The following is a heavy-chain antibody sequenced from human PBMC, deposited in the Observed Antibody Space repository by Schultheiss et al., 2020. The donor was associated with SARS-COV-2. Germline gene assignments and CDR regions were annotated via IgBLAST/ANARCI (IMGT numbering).Heavy chain of an antibody. V-gene: IGHV4-34*01. CDR2: INHSGST. D-gene: IGHD6-19*01. CDR3: ARAPVAGTGGNWFDP. CDR1: GFTFSNAW. J-gene: IGHJ5*02. Sequence: GSLRLSCAASGFTFSNAWMSWVRQAPGKGLEWIGEINHSGSTNYNPSLKSRVTISVDTSKNQFSLKLSSVTAADTAVYYCARAPVAGTGGNWFDPWGQGTLVTVSS.